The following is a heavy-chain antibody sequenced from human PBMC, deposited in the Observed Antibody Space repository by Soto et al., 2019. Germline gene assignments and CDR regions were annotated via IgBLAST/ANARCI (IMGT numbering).Heavy chain of an antibody. Sequence: AGGSLRLSCVASGFSFSSYAMNWVRQAPGKGLEWVSTISGSFCSTYYADSVQGRFTVSRDNSKNTLYLQMNSLRAEDTAVYYCASRSATVLSLTYWGPGTQVTVSS. CDR3: ASRSATVLSLTY. V-gene: IGHV3-23*01. D-gene: IGHD2-8*01. J-gene: IGHJ4*02. CDR2: ISGSFCST. CDR1: GFSFSSYA.